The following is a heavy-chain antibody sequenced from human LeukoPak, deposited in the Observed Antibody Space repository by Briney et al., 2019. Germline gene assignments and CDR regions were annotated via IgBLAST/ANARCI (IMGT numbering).Heavy chain of an antibody. CDR3: ARGLARGSSSWYYGY. D-gene: IGHD6-13*01. Sequence: SETLSLTCTVSGGSISSYYWSWIRQPPGKGLERIGYIYYSGSTNYNPSLKSRVTISVDTSKNQFSLKLSSVTAADTAVYYCARGLARGSSSWYYGYWGQGTLVTVSS. CDR1: GGSISSYY. V-gene: IGHV4-59*12. CDR2: IYYSGST. J-gene: IGHJ4*02.